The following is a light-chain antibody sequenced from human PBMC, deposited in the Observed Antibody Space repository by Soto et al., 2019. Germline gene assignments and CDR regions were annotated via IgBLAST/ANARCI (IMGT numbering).Light chain of an antibody. Sequence: QPVLTQSPSASASLGGSVKLTCTPSSGHSSYAIAWHQQHPEKGPRFLMKLNSDGSHSKGDGIPDRFSGSSSGAERHLTISSLQSDDEADSYCQTWGTGIVVFGGGTKVTVL. V-gene: IGLV4-69*01. CDR2: LNSDGSH. J-gene: IGLJ2*01. CDR1: SGHSSYA. CDR3: QTWGTGIVV.